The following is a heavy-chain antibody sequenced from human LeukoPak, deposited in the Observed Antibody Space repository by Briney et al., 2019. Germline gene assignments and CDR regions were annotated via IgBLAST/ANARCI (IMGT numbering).Heavy chain of an antibody. J-gene: IGHJ4*02. V-gene: IGHV3-23*01. D-gene: IGHD1-26*01. CDR3: AKDLRPIVGATTFAY. Sequence: GRSLRLSCAASGFTFSNYAMSWVRQAPGKGLEWVSGMSGSGGSTYYADSVKGRFTISRDNSKNTLYLQMNSLRAEDTAVYYCAKDLRPIVGATTFAYWGQGTLVTVSS. CDR1: GFTFSNYA. CDR2: MSGSGGST.